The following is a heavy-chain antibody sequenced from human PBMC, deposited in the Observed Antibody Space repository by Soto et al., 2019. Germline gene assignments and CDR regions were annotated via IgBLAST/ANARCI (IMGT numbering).Heavy chain of an antibody. CDR3: AKVGKLRSDYYYYMDV. CDR2: ISWNSGSI. J-gene: IGHJ6*03. D-gene: IGHD1-26*01. V-gene: IGHV3-9*01. Sequence: EVQLVESGGGLVQPGRSLRLSCAASGFTFDDYAMHWVRQAPGKGLEWVSGISWNSGSIGYADSVKGRFTISRDNAKNSLYLQMNSLRAEDTALYYCAKVGKLRSDYYYYMDVWGKGTTVTVSS. CDR1: GFTFDDYA.